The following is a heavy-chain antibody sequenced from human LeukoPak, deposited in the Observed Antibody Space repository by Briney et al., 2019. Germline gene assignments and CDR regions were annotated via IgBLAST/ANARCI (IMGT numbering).Heavy chain of an antibody. D-gene: IGHD2-2*01. CDR1: GYTFTSYG. CDR2: ISAYNGIT. J-gene: IGHJ4*02. Sequence: ASVKVSCKASGYTFTSYGISWVRQAPGQGLEWMGWISAYNGITNYAQKLQGRVTMTTDTSTSTAYMELRSLRSDDTAVYYCARVRPYCSSTSCPIRLYGSGWSEADYWGQGTLVTVSS. CDR3: ARVRPYCSSTSCPIRLYGSGWSEADY. V-gene: IGHV1-18*01.